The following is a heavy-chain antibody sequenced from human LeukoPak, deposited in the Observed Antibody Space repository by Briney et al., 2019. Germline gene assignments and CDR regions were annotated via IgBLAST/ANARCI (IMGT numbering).Heavy chain of an antibody. CDR1: GFTFTTYW. CDR2: IKQDGTEK. J-gene: IGHJ3*02. V-gene: IGHV3-7*03. Sequence: GGSLRLSCAASGFTFTTYWMSWVRQAPGKGLEWVANIKQDGTEKYYVDSVKGRFTISRDNAKNSLYLQMNSLRVEDTAVYFCAKDEEVTGTNLGLILDAFDIWGQGTMVTVSS. CDR3: AKDEEVTGTNLGLILDAFDI. D-gene: IGHD1-20*01.